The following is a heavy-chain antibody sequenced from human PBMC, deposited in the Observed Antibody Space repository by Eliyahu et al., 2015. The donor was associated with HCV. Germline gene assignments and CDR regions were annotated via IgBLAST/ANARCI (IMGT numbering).Heavy chain of an antibody. CDR2: ISWNSGKK. CDR1: GFRLDAHA. CDR3: AREVDVGASGLDV. D-gene: IGHD1-14*01. Sequence: EERLVESGGGLVQPGRSLTLXCVASGFRLDAHAMHWVRLVPGKGLEWVAGISWNSGKKFYGDSVRGRFTVSRDNAENSLHLQMKRLRPEDTALYYCAREVDVGASGLDVWGKGTTVTVSS. J-gene: IGHJ6*04. V-gene: IGHV3-9*01.